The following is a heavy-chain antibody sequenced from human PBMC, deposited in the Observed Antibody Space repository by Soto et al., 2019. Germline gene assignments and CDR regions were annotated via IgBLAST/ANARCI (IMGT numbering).Heavy chain of an antibody. J-gene: IGHJ5*02. CDR2: ISPYNGNT. V-gene: IGHV1-18*01. CDR3: ARDEAAHTFDP. CDR1: GYTFTSYG. D-gene: IGHD6-13*01. Sequence: QVQLVQSGAEVKKPGASVKVSCKASGYTFTSYGISWVRQAPGQGLEWMGWISPYNGNTNYAQKLQGRVTMTTDTPPSTAYMELRSLRSDATAVYYCARDEAAHTFDPWGQGILDTVSS.